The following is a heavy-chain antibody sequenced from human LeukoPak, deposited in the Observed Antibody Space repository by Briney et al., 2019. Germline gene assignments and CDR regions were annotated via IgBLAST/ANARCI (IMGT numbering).Heavy chain of an antibody. CDR3: ARESDFWSGSLPAWFDP. CDR2: IYYSGST. D-gene: IGHD3-3*01. V-gene: IGHV4-59*12. J-gene: IGHJ5*02. CDR1: GGSISSYY. Sequence: SETLSLTCTVSGGSISSYYWSWIRQPPGKGLEWIGYIYYSGSTNYNPSLKSRVTISVDTSKNQFSLKLSSVTAADTAVYYCARESDFWSGSLPAWFDPWGQGTLVTVSS.